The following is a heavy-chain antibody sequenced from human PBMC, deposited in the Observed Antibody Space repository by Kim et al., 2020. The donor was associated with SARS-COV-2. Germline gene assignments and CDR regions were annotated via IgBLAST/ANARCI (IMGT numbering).Heavy chain of an antibody. CDR2: INPADSDT. CDR1: GYTFTNYW. J-gene: IGHJ5*02. CDR3: AKQGDLPTIAH. V-gene: IGHV5-51*01. Sequence: GESLKISCKGFGYTFTNYWIGWVRQMPGKGLEWMAVINPADSDTRYSSSFRGQVTISVDKSISTIYLQWNSLKASDTAMYYCAKQGDLPTIAHWGQGTLVTVSS. D-gene: IGHD1-26*01.